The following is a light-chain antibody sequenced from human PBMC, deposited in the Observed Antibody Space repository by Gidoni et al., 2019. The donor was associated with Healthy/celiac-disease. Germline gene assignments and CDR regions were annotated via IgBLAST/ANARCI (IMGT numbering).Light chain of an antibody. CDR1: QSISSY. Sequence: DIQMTKSPSSLSASVGDRVTITCRASQSISSYLNWYQQKPGKAPKLLIYAASSLQSGVPSRFSGSGSGTDFTLTISSLQPEDFATYYCQQSYSTPPRYTFGQGTKLEIK. V-gene: IGKV1-39*01. CDR2: AAS. J-gene: IGKJ2*01. CDR3: QQSYSTPPRYT.